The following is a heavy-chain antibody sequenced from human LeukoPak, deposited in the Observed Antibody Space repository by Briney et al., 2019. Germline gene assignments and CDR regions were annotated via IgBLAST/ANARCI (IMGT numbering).Heavy chain of an antibody. CDR1: GFTFSGYE. Sequence: GGSLRLSCAASGFTFSGYEMNWVRQAPGKGLEWVSYISSSGSTIYYVDSVKGRFTISRDNAKNSLFLQMNSLRAEDTAIYYCAREPYDFWSAASVPGSYYMDVWGKGTTVTVSS. J-gene: IGHJ6*03. D-gene: IGHD3-3*01. CDR3: AREPYDFWSAASVPGSYYMDV. V-gene: IGHV3-48*03. CDR2: ISSSGSTI.